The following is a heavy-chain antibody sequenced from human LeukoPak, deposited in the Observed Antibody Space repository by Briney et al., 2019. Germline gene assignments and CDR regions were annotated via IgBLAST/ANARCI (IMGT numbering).Heavy chain of an antibody. D-gene: IGHD3-10*01. V-gene: IGHV3-23*01. CDR2: LGGGGIDT. Sequence: PGGSLRLSCAASGFTFSSYAMSWVRQAPGKGLEWVSTLGGGGIDTYYADSVKGRFTISRDNSKNTLYLQMNSLRAEDTAVYYCAKDRGLIYYNYYMDVWGKGTTVTVSS. CDR3: AKDRGLIYYNYYMDV. J-gene: IGHJ6*03. CDR1: GFTFSSYA.